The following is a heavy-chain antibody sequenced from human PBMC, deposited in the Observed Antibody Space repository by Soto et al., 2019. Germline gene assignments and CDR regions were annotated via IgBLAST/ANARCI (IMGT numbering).Heavy chain of an antibody. Sequence: SVKVSCKASGGTFSSYTISWVRQAPGQGLEWMGRIIPILGIANYAQKFQGRVTITADKSTSTAYMELSSLRSEDTAVYYCATPKPYYYDSSGYYYWGQGTLVTVSS. J-gene: IGHJ4*02. V-gene: IGHV1-69*02. CDR1: GGTFSSYT. CDR2: IIPILGIA. CDR3: ATPKPYYYDSSGYYY. D-gene: IGHD3-22*01.